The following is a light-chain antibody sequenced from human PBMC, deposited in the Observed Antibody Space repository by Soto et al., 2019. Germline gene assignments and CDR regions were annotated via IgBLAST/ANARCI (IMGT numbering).Light chain of an antibody. CDR3: SSYTSSSTPVV. CDR2: DVS. J-gene: IGLJ2*01. V-gene: IGLV2-14*01. CDR1: SSDVGAYNY. Sequence: QSALTQPASVSGSPGQSITISCTGTSSDVGAYNYVSWYQQHPGKAPKVMIYDVSNRPSGASNRFSGSKSGNTASLTISGLQAEDEADYYCSSYTSSSTPVVFGGGTKLTVL.